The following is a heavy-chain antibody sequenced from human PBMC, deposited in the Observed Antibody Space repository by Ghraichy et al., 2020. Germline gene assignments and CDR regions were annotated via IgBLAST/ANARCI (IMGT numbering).Heavy chain of an antibody. D-gene: IGHD3-22*01. CDR2: INHDGDT. J-gene: IGHJ4*02. CDR1: GDSLSGYF. CDR3: ARELRDDSTGYYYFDL. V-gene: IGHV4-34*01. Sequence: SETLSLTCAVYGDSLSGYFWTWIRQPPGKGMEWIGEINHDGDTIYNPSLKSRVTISVDTSRNQFSLSLASGTAADSAAYYCARELRDDSTGYYYFDLWGQESLVTVPS.